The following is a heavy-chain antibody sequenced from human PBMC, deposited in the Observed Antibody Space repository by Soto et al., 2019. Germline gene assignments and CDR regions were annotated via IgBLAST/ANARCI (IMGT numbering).Heavy chain of an antibody. V-gene: IGHV1-3*01. CDR1: GYTFTSYA. D-gene: IGHD3-10*01. CDR3: ARRYRSGSYFVGAAFDI. CDR2: INAGNGNT. Sequence: ASVKVSCKASGYTFTSYAMHWVRQAPGQRLEWMGWINAGNGNTKYSQKFQGRVTITRDTSAGTAYMELSSLRSEDTAVYYCARRYRSGSYFVGAAFDIWGQGTMVTVSS. J-gene: IGHJ3*02.